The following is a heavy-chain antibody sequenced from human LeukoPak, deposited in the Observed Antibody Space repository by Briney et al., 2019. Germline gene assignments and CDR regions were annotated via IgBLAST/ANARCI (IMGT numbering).Heavy chain of an antibody. CDR2: ISGNNDNP. J-gene: IGHJ4*02. D-gene: IGHD2-2*01. CDR3: ARDGTSTDDY. V-gene: IGHV1-18*01. CDR1: GYTFSNFG. Sequence: ASVKVSCKTSGYTFSNFGINWVRQAPGQGLEWMGWISGNNDNPNYGQKFQGRFTVTTDSSTNTAYMELRDLRFDDTAVYYCARDGTSTDDYWGQGTLVTVSS.